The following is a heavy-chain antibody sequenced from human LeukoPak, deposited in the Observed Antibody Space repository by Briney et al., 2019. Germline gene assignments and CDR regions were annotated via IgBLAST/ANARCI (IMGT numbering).Heavy chain of an antibody. D-gene: IGHD3-3*01. J-gene: IGHJ4*02. CDR1: GYTFTKLA. CDR2: VSAYNGNT. V-gene: IGHV1-18*01. Sequence: ASVTVSCKASGYTFTKLAISWVRQAPGQGLEWMGWVSAYNGNTNYAQKFQGRVSMTTDTSTSTAYMDLRSLRSDDTAVYYCARGEGIFFDYWGQGTLVTVSS. CDR3: ARGEGIFFDY.